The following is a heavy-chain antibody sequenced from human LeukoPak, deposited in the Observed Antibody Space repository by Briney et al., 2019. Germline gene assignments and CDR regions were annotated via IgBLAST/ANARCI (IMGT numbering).Heavy chain of an antibody. CDR3: ASGITGTTGAFDI. D-gene: IGHD1-7*01. J-gene: IGHJ3*02. CDR1: GFTFSSYA. CDR2: ISYDGSNK. V-gene: IGHV3-30-3*01. Sequence: GGSLRLSCAASGFTFSSYAMHWVRQAPGKGLEWVAVISYDGSNKYYADSVKGRFTISRDNSKNTLYLQMNSLRAEDTAVYYCASGITGTTGAFDIWGQGTMVTVSS.